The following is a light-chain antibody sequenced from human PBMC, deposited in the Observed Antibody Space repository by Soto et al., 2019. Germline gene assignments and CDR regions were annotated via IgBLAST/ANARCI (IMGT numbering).Light chain of an antibody. V-gene: IGKV3-20*01. CDR3: QQFDSSPIT. J-gene: IGKJ4*01. CDR1: QSISSSY. Sequence: EIVLTQSPGTLSLSPGERATLSCRASQSISSSYLAWYQQKPGQAPRLLIYAASTRATGIPDRFSGSGSGTDFTLTISRLEPEDFVLYYCQQFDSSPITFGGGTKAEIK. CDR2: AAS.